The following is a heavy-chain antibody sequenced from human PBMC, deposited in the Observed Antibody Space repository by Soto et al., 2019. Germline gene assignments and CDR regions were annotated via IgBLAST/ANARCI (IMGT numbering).Heavy chain of an antibody. D-gene: IGHD3-16*02. Sequence: SETLSLTCAVSGYSISSGYYWGWIRQPPGKGLEWIGSIYHSGSTYYNPSLKSRVTISVDTSKNQFSLKLSSVTAADTAVYYCARGNDYVWGGYRYITVRAEYYFDYWGQGTLVTVSS. J-gene: IGHJ4*02. CDR2: IYHSGST. CDR1: GYSISSGYY. V-gene: IGHV4-38-2*01. CDR3: ARGNDYVWGGYRYITVRAEYYFDY.